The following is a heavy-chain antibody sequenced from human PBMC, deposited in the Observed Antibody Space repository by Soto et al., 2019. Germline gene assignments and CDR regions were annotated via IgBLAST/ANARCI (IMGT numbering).Heavy chain of an antibody. CDR2: VYMTGSA. CDR1: GGSIGSYY. Sequence: PSETLSLTCTVSGGSIGSYYWNWIRQPAGKGLEWIGRVYMTGSANYNPSLKSRVTLSVDTSKKQVSLKLTSVTAADTAVYYCASLGPIIDYWGQGVLVTASS. D-gene: IGHD1-26*01. CDR3: ASLGPIIDY. J-gene: IGHJ4*02. V-gene: IGHV4-4*07.